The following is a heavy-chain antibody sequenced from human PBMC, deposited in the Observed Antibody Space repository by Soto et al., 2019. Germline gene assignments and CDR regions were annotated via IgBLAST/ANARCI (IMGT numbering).Heavy chain of an antibody. J-gene: IGHJ4*02. CDR2: INPSGGST. D-gene: IGHD5-12*01. CDR1: GYTFTSYY. CDR3: ARRTGGWLQLRWRYFDY. Sequence: ASVKVSCKASGYTFTSYYIHWVRQAPGQGLEWMGIINPSGGSTSYAQKFQGRVTMTRDTSTSTVYMELSSLRSEDTAVYYCARRTGGWLQLRWRYFDYWGQGTLVTVSS. V-gene: IGHV1-46*01.